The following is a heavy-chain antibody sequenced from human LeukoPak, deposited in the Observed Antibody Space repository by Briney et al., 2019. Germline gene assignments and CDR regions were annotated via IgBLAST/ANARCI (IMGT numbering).Heavy chain of an antibody. CDR3: AGLHSGAWYSH. CDR2: IYSDGTT. CDR1: GFTVSSNF. D-gene: IGHD6-19*01. Sequence: GGSLRLSCAASGFTVSSNFMSWVRQAPGKGLEWVSGIYSDGTTYYADSVKDRFTISRDNSKNTLYLQMNSLRAEDTAVFFCAGLHSGAWYSHWGQGTLVTVSS. V-gene: IGHV3-66*01. J-gene: IGHJ4*02.